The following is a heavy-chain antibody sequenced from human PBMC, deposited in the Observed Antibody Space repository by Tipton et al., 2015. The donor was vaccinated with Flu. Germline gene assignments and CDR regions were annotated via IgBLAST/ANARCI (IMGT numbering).Heavy chain of an antibody. V-gene: IGHV4-59*12. CDR1: GGSISSYY. Sequence: TLSLTCTVSGGSISSYYWSWIRQPPGKGLEWIGYIYYSGSTNYNPSLKSRVTMSVDTSKNQFSLKLSSVTAADTAVYYCARIGGSSGWYSRYFDYWGQGTLVTVSS. CDR2: IYYSGST. J-gene: IGHJ4*02. D-gene: IGHD6-19*01. CDR3: ARIGGSSGWYSRYFDY.